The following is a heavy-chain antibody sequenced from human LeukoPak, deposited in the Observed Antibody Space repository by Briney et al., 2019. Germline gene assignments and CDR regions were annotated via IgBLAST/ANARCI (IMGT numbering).Heavy chain of an antibody. CDR2: FDPEDGET. D-gene: IGHD1-26*01. CDR3: ARDDLPEQGYGLQWELPQ. V-gene: IGHV1-24*01. J-gene: IGHJ4*02. Sequence: ASVKVSCKVSGYTLTELSMHWVRQAPGKGLEWMGGFDPEDGETIYAQKFQGRVTMTEDTSTDTAYMELSSLRSEDTAVYYCARDDLPEQGYGLQWELPQWGQGTLVTVSS. CDR1: GYTLTELS.